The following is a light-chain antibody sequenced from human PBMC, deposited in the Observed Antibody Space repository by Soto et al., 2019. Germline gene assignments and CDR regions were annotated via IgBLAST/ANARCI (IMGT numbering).Light chain of an antibody. CDR1: QSLLYSSNNRNY. V-gene: IGKV4-1*01. CDR3: QQYYYTPLT. Sequence: DIVLTQSPDSLALSVGETATISCKSSQSLLYSSNNRNYLAWYQQKPRQPPKLLIYWASTRDSGVPGRYSGSGSETDFTLTISSLRDEDVAVYYCQQYYYTPLTFGGGTTVEIK. CDR2: WAS. J-gene: IGKJ4*01.